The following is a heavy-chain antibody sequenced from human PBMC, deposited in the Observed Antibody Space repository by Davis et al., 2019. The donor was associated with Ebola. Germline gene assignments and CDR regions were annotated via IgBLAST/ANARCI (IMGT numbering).Heavy chain of an antibody. CDR2: INTNTGNP. Sequence: ASVQVSCKASGYTFTSYAMNWLRQAPGQGLEWMGWINTNTGNPTYAQGFTGRFVFSLDTSVSTAYLQISSLKAEDTAVYYCARSSPRFDVLLWLMGMDVWGKGTTVTVSS. J-gene: IGHJ6*04. CDR1: GYTFTSYA. V-gene: IGHV7-4-1*02. D-gene: IGHD3-10*01. CDR3: ARSSPRFDVLLWLMGMDV.